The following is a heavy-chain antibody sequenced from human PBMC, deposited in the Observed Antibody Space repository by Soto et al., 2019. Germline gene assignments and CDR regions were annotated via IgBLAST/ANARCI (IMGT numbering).Heavy chain of an antibody. CDR3: AKDSGSYCSGGSCYVVY. CDR1: GFTFSSYA. D-gene: IGHD2-15*01. Sequence: GGSLRLSCAASGFTFSSYAMSWVRQAPGKGLEWVSAISGSGGSTYYADSVKGRFTISRDNSKNTLYLQMNSLRAEDTAVYYCAKDSGSYCSGGSCYVVYWGQGTLVTVSS. V-gene: IGHV3-23*01. J-gene: IGHJ4*02. CDR2: ISGSGGST.